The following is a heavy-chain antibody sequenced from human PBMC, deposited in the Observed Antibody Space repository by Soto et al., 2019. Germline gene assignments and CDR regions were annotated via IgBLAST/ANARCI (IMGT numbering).Heavy chain of an antibody. Sequence: QVQVVQSGAEVKKPGSSVKVSCKASGGTFSDYAISWVRQAPGQGLEWMGGIIPLTETPVYAQTVQGRLTISADEVRSVAYMELSTLRSDDTAVYYCAIGTRSSWSCDFWGQGTLVTVSS. CDR1: GGTFSDYA. V-gene: IGHV1-69*01. CDR2: IIPLTETP. D-gene: IGHD6-13*01. J-gene: IGHJ4*02. CDR3: AIGTRSSWSCDF.